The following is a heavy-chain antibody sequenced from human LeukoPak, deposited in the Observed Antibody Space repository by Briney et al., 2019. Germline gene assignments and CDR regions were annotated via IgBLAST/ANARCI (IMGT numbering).Heavy chain of an antibody. V-gene: IGHV1-18*01. Sequence: ASVKVSCKASGYTFTSYGISWVRQAPGQGLEWMGWISAYNGNTNYAQKLQGRVTMTTDTSTSTAYMELRSLRSDDTAVYYCASEYCSGGSCYFDYWGQGTLVTVSS. CDR3: ASEYCSGGSCYFDY. J-gene: IGHJ4*02. CDR2: ISAYNGNT. D-gene: IGHD2-15*01. CDR1: GYTFTSYG.